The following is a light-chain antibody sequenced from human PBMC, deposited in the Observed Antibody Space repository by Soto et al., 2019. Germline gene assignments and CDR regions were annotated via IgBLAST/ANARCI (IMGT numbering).Light chain of an antibody. CDR1: HSISSW. Sequence: DIQMTQSPSTLSASVGDRVTITCRASHSISSWLAWYQQKLGKDPKLLIYKASTLKSEVPSRFSGSGAGTDFTLTISSLEPEDFAINYCQQRQYWPPITFGQGTRLEIK. J-gene: IGKJ5*01. V-gene: IGKV1-5*03. CDR2: KAS. CDR3: QQRQYWPPIT.